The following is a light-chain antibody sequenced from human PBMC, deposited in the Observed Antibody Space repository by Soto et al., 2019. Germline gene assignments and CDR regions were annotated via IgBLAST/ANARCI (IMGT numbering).Light chain of an antibody. J-gene: IGKJ5*01. CDR2: AES. V-gene: IGKV1-9*01. CDR3: QGLNDYPIT. Sequence: DIQLTQSPSFLSASVGDRVTITCRASQGISSYLAWYQQKSGKAPKFLIHAESTLRGGVPSRFSRSGSGTEFTLTISSRQPEDFATYYCQGLNDYPITFGQGTRLEIK. CDR1: QGISSY.